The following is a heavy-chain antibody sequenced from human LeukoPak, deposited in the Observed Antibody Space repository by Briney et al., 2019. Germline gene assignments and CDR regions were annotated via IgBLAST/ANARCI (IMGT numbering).Heavy chain of an antibody. CDR1: GFTFSSYG. V-gene: IGHV3-30*02. J-gene: IGHJ4*02. CDR2: IWYDGSNK. D-gene: IGHD6-19*01. Sequence: GGSLRLSCAASGFTFSSYGMQWVRQAPGKGVEWVAVIWYDGSNKYYADSVKGRFTISRDNSKNTLYLQMNSLRAEDTAVFYCAKDLRAMAGIDYWGQGTLVTVSS. CDR3: AKDLRAMAGIDY.